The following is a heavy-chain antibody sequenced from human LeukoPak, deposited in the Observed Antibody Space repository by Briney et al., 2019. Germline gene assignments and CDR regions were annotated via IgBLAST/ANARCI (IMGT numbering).Heavy chain of an antibody. CDR2: INHSGST. D-gene: IGHD3-3*01. Sequence: PSETLSLTCAVYGGSFSGYYWSWIRQPPGKGLEWIGEINHSGSTNYNPSLKSRVTISVDTSKNQFSLKLSSVTAADTAVYYCARLTFTWSGSWYFDYWGQGTLVTVSS. J-gene: IGHJ4*02. CDR3: ARLTFTWSGSWYFDY. V-gene: IGHV4-34*01. CDR1: GGSFSGYY.